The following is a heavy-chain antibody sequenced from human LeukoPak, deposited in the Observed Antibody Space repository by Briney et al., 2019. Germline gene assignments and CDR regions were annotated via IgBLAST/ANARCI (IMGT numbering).Heavy chain of an antibody. CDR1: GASITSNW. J-gene: IGHJ4*02. V-gene: IGHV4-4*02. Sequence: SETLSLTCAVSGASITSNWWSWVRQSPGKGLEWIGEIHHSASPNYNTSLKSRVTLSLDKSQNQFSLNLSSVTAADTAVFYCARQQMMRRRNSGYDLPFDYWGQGTLVTVSS. CDR3: ARQQMMRRRNSGYDLPFDY. CDR2: IHHSASP. D-gene: IGHD5-12*01.